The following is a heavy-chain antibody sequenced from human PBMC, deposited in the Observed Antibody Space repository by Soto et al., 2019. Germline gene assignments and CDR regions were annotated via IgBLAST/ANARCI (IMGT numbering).Heavy chain of an antibody. V-gene: IGHV1-18*01. D-gene: IGHD1-26*01. CDR3: ARGGGNYYLSFDY. Sequence: SVKASCKASGYTFTSYGMTWLRQAPGKGLEWKGWINPYNGNPNYAQKLQGRVTMTTDTSTSTAYIELRRLRSVDTAVYYCARGGGNYYLSFDYWGQGTLVSVSP. J-gene: IGHJ4*02. CDR2: INPYNGNP. CDR1: GYTFTSYG.